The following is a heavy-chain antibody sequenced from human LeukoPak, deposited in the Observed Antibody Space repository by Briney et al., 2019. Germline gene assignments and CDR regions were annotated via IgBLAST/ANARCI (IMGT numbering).Heavy chain of an antibody. V-gene: IGHV4-31*03. CDR2: IYYSGST. CDR3: ARAYSGYDPFDY. J-gene: IGHJ4*02. D-gene: IGHD5-12*01. CDR1: GGSISSGGYY. Sequence: SETLSLTCTVSGGSISSGGYYWSWIRQHPGKGLEWIGHIYYSGSTYYNPSLKSRVTISVDTSKNQFSLKLSSVTAADTAVYYCARAYSGYDPFDYWGQGTLVTVSS.